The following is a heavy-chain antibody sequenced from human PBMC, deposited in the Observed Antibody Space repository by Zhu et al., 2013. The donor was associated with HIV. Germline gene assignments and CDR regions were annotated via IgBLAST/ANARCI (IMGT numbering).Heavy chain of an antibody. J-gene: IGHJ3*02. CDR2: ISYDGSNK. V-gene: IGHV3-30*03. D-gene: IGHD4-17*01. CDR3: AAYGDSGYAFDI. CDR1: GFTFSSYG. Sequence: VQLVGSGGGVVQPGRSLRLSCAASGFTFSSYGMHWVRQAPGKGLEWVAVISYDGSNKYYADSVKGRFTISRDNSKNTLYLQMNSLRAEDTAVYYCAAYGDSGYAFDIWGQGTMVTVSS.